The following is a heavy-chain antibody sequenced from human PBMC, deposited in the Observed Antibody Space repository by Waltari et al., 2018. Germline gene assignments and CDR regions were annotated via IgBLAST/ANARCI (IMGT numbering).Heavy chain of an antibody. J-gene: IGHJ6*04. D-gene: IGHD3-10*01. CDR3: ATDYGDFLGV. V-gene: IGHV3-15*01. CDR1: GFPFIKAW. CDR2: IKSEGDGGTR. Sequence: EVQVVESGGGLVKPGGSLRFSCVVSGFPFIKAWRSWVRQAPGKGLEWVGRIKSEGDGGTRDYSAPLKGRISLSRDDSKNTVYLQMNTLKPEDTAVYFCATDYGDFLGVWGTGTTVTVFS.